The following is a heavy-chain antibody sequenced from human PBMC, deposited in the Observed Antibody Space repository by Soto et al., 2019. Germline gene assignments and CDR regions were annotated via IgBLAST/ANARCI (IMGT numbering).Heavy chain of an antibody. D-gene: IGHD2-2*01. CDR3: ARVRAAMAHYFDY. V-gene: IGHV4-30-4*01. Sequence: SATLSLTCTVSGGSISSGDYYWSWIRQPPGKGLEWIGYIYYSGSTYYNPSLKSRVTISVDTSKNQFSLKLSSVTAADTAVYYCARVRAAMAHYFDYWGQGTLVTVSS. CDR2: IYYSGST. CDR1: GGSISSGDYY. J-gene: IGHJ4*02.